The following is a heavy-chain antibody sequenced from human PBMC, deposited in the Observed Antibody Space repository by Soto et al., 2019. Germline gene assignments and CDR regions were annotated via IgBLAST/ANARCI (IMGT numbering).Heavy chain of an antibody. J-gene: IGHJ6*02. CDR2: IIPIFGTA. CDR1: GGTFSSYA. Sequence: QVQLVQSGAEVKKPGSSVKVSCKASGGTFSSYAISWVRQAPGQGLEWLGNIIPIFGTANYAQKFQGRVTITADESTSTAYMELSRLRSEDTAVYYCARTERNDDFWSGYPNYYYYGMDVWGQGTTVTVSS. V-gene: IGHV1-69*18. CDR3: ARTERNDDFWSGYPNYYYYGMDV. D-gene: IGHD3-3*01.